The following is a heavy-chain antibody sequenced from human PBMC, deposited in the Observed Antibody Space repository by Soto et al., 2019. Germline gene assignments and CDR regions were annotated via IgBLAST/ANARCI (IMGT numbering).Heavy chain of an antibody. J-gene: IGHJ5*02. CDR1: GGSISSYY. D-gene: IGHD3-3*01. CDR2: IYYSGST. CDR3: ARVGVLRPSGWFDP. V-gene: IGHV4-59*01. Sequence: SETLSLTCTVSGGSISSYYWSWIRQPPGKGLEWIGYIYYSGSTNYNPSLKSRVTISVDTSKNQFSLKLSSVTAADTAVYYCARVGVLRPSGWFDPWGQGTLVTVSS.